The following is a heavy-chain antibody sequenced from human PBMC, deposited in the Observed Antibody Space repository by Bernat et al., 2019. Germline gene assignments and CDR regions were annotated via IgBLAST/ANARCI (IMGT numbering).Heavy chain of an antibody. J-gene: IGHJ4*02. CDR3: AKGGTNILLWFGEF. CDR2: ISGSGGSP. V-gene: IGHV3-23*01. Sequence: EVQLLESGGGLVQPGGSLRLSCAASGFTFSSYAMSWVRQAPGKGLGWVASISGSGGSPQNADSVKGRFTISRVNSENTLYLQMSSLRAEDTAVYYCAKGGTNILLWFGEFWGQGTLVTVSS. D-gene: IGHD3-10*01. CDR1: GFTFSSYA.